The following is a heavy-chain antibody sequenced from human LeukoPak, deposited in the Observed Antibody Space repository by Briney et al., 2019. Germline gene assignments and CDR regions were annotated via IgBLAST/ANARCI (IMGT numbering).Heavy chain of an antibody. Sequence: SSETLSLTCTVSGGSISSYYWSWIRQLPGKGLEWIAYIYYSGSTNYNPSLKSRVTISVDTSKKQFSLKLSSVTAADTAVYYCARGAAYIDYWGQGTLVTVSS. J-gene: IGHJ4*02. V-gene: IGHV4-59*01. CDR3: ARGAAYIDY. CDR2: IYYSGST. CDR1: GGSISSYY.